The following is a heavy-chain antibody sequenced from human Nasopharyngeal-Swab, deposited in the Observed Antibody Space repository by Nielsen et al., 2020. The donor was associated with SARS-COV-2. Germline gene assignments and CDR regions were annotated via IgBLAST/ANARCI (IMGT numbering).Heavy chain of an antibody. CDR1: GGSISSSSYY. CDR2: IYYSGST. V-gene: IGHV4-39*01. J-gene: IGHJ5*02. Sequence: SETLSLTCTVSGGSISSSSYYWGWIRQPPGKGLEWIGSIYYSGSTYYNPSLKSRVTISVDTSKNQFSLKLSSVTAADTAVYYCGVVPAAIGWFDPWGQGTLVTVSS. CDR3: GVVPAAIGWFDP. D-gene: IGHD2-2*01.